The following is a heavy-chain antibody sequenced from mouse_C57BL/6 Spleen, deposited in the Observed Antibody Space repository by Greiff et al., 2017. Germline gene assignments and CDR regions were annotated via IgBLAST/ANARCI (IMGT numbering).Heavy chain of an antibody. D-gene: IGHD2-5*01. V-gene: IGHV1-15*01. CDR1: GYTFTDYE. CDR3: TPIDYSKGDYYAMDY. CDR2: IDPETGGT. J-gene: IGHJ4*01. Sequence: VQLQQSGAELVRPGASVTLSCKASGYTFTDYEMHWVKQTPVHGLEWIGAIDPETGGTAYNQKFKGKAILTADKSSSTAYMELRSLTSEDSAVYYGTPIDYSKGDYYAMDYWGQGTSVTVSS.